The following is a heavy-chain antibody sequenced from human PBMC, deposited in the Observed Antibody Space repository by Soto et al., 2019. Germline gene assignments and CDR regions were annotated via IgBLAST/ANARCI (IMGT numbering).Heavy chain of an antibody. D-gene: IGHD3-10*01. Sequence: EVQLLESGGGLVQPGGSLRLSCAASGFTFSSYAMSWVRQAPGKGLEWVSAISGSGGSTYYADSVKGRFTISRDNSKNTLYLQMNSLRAEDTAVYYCAKEFADSYYYYYYMDVWGKGTTVTVSS. CDR1: GFTFSSYA. CDR3: AKEFADSYYYYYYMDV. CDR2: ISGSGGST. J-gene: IGHJ6*03. V-gene: IGHV3-23*01.